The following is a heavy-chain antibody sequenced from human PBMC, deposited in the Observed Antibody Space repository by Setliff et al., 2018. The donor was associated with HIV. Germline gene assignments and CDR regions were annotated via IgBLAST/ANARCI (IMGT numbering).Heavy chain of an antibody. V-gene: IGHV4-39*07. CDR2: LYYTGST. CDR1: GGSISSSFHY. Sequence: NPSETLSLTCTVSGGSISSSFHYWGWIRQPPGKGLEWIASLYYTGSTYYNPSLKSRLTISVDTSKNQFSLKLNSVTAADTAIYYCARLTINTTTVTAHLLWYLDLWGRGTLVTVSS. J-gene: IGHJ2*01. D-gene: IGHD4-17*01. CDR3: ARLTINTTTVTAHLLWYLDL.